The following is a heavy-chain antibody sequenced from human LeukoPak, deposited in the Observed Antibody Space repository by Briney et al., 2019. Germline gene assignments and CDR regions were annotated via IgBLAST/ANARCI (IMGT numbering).Heavy chain of an antibody. D-gene: IGHD1-26*01. CDR2: IHYDGSNK. CDR3: AKDQGRLGASMADS. CDR1: GFIFSNYG. Sequence: GGSLRLSCAASGFIFSNYGVHWVRQAPGKGLEWLTFIHYDGSNKYYANSVAGRFTISRDNSKNTLYLQMNSLRPEDTAVYYCAKDQGRLGASMADSWGPGTLVTVSS. V-gene: IGHV3-30*02. J-gene: IGHJ4*02.